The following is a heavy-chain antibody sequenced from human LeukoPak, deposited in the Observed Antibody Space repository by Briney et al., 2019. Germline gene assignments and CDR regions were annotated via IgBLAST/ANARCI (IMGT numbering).Heavy chain of an antibody. CDR1: GFTFSNYV. CDR3: ARGQSEAGIPTFDY. D-gene: IGHD6-19*01. CDR2: IYSGGNT. J-gene: IGHJ4*02. V-gene: IGHV3-66*01. Sequence: PGESLRLSCAASGFTFSNYVMSWVRQAPGKGLEWVSVIYSGGNTYYADSVKGRFTISRDNSKNTLYLQMNTLRAEDTAVYYCARGQSEAGIPTFDYWGQGTLVTVSS.